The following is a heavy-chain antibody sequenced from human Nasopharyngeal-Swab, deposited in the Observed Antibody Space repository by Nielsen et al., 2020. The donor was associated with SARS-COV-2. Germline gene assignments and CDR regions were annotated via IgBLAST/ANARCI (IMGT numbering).Heavy chain of an antibody. J-gene: IGHJ6*02. CDR2: MNPNSGNT. V-gene: IGHV1-8*01. Sequence: ASVQVSCTATAYLFSTFDINWVRQATGQGLEWMGWMNPNSGNTGYAQKFQGRVTMTRNTSISTAYMELSSLRSEDTAVYYCATDVVGNNYYYYGMDVWGQGTTVTVSS. CDR1: AYLFSTFD. D-gene: IGHD1-26*01. CDR3: ATDVVGNNYYYYGMDV.